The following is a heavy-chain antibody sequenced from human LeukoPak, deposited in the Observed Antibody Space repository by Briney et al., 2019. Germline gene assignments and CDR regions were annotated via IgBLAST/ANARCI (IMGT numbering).Heavy chain of an antibody. D-gene: IGHD4-17*01. CDR2: ITGSHGRT. CDR1: GFTFSSFA. Sequence: AGSLRLSCAASGFTFSSFAMNWVRQAPGKGLKWVSSITGSHGRTYTTDSVKGRFTISRDNSQNTLYLQMNSLRAEDTAVYYCTKDPNGDYIGAFDPWGQGTLVTVSS. J-gene: IGHJ5*02. CDR3: TKDPNGDYIGAFDP. V-gene: IGHV3-23*01.